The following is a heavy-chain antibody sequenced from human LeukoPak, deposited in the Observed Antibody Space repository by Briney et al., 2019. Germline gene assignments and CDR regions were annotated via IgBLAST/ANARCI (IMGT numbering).Heavy chain of an antibody. CDR1: GGSISSGGYY. CDR3: AGGSRLAGDAY. D-gene: IGHD3-16*02. Sequence: PSETLSLTCTVSGGSISSGGYYWSWIRQHPGKGLEWIGYIYYSGSTYYNPSLKSRVTISVDTSKNQFSLKLSSVTAADTAVYYGAGGSRLAGDAYWGQEPLVPVSS. V-gene: IGHV4-31*03. CDR2: IYYSGST. J-gene: IGHJ4*02.